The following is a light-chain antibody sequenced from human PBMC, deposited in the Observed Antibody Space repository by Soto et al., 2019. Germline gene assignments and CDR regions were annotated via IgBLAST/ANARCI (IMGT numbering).Light chain of an antibody. CDR2: GAS. CDR1: QSVSNNY. J-gene: IGKJ5*01. V-gene: IGKV3-20*01. Sequence: EIVLTQSPGTLSLSPGERATLSCRASQSVSNNYLAWYQQKPGQAPRLLIYGASSRATGIPDRFTGSGSGTDFTLTIARLEPEDYAVYYCQQYGSSPPITFGQGTRLDIK. CDR3: QQYGSSPPIT.